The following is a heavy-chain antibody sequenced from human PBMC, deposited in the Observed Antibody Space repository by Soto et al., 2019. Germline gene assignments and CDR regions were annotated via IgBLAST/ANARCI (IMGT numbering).Heavy chain of an antibody. CDR3: ARAGVGATSVFA. Sequence: SETLSLTCTVSGGSISSGGYYWSWIRQHPGKGLEWIGYIYYSGSTYYNPSLKSRVTISVDTSKNQFSLKLSSVTAADTAVYYCARAGVGATSVFAWGQGTLVTVSS. J-gene: IGHJ5*02. V-gene: IGHV4-31*03. CDR1: GGSISSGGYY. D-gene: IGHD1-26*01. CDR2: IYYSGST.